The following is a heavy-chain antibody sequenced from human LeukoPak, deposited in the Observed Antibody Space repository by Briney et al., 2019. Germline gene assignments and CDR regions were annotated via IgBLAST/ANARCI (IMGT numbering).Heavy chain of an antibody. CDR3: ARDQYITMVRGVISY. D-gene: IGHD3-10*01. CDR2: INTNTGNP. J-gene: IGHJ4*02. CDR1: GYTFTSYA. V-gene: IGHV7-4-1*01. Sequence: ASVKVSCKASGYTFTSYAMNWVQQAPGQGLEWMGWINTNTGNPTYAQGFTGRFVFSLDTSVSTAYLQICSLKAEDTAVYYCARDQYITMVRGVISYWGQGTLVTVSS.